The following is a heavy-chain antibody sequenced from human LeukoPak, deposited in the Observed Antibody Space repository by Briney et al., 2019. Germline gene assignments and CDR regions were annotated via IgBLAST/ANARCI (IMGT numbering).Heavy chain of an antibody. J-gene: IGHJ4*02. V-gene: IGHV1-2*02. CDR2: INPNSGGT. Sequence: SVKVSCKASGYTFTGYYMHWVRQAPGQGLEWMGWINPNSGGTNYAQKFQGRVTMTRDTSISTAYMELSRLRSDDTAVYYCARTPNYDFWSGYFDYWGQGTLVTVSS. D-gene: IGHD3-3*01. CDR3: ARTPNYDFWSGYFDY. CDR1: GYTFTGYY.